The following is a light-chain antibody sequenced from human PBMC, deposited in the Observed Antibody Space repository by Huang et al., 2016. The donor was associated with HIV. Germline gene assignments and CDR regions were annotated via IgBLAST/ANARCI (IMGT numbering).Light chain of an antibody. CDR2: GAS. V-gene: IGKV3-20*01. CDR3: QQYGSSLYT. Sequence: EIVLTQSPGTLSLSPGERATLSCRASQRVSSSYLAWYQQKPGQAPRLLIYGASSRATGIPDRFSGSGSGTAFTLTISRLEPEDFAVYYCQQYGSSLYTFGQGTKLEIK. CDR1: QRVSSSY. J-gene: IGKJ2*01.